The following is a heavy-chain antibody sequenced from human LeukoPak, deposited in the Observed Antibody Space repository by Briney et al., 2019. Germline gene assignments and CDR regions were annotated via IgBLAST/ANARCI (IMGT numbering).Heavy chain of an antibody. Sequence: ASVKVSCKASGYTFTGYCMHWVRQAPGQGLEWMGWINPNSGGTNYAQKFQGRVTMTRDTSISTAYMELSRLRSDDTAVYYCARSNYYGSGSYRYYFDYWGQGTLVTVSS. CDR1: GYTFTGYC. V-gene: IGHV1-2*02. CDR3: ARSNYYGSGSYRYYFDY. D-gene: IGHD3-10*01. CDR2: INPNSGGT. J-gene: IGHJ4*02.